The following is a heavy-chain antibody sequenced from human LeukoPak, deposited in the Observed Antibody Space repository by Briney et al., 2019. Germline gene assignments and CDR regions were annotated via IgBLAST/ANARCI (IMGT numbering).Heavy chain of an antibody. J-gene: IGHJ5*02. CDR3: ARGRSKGLWPQLGGRWFDP. D-gene: IGHD1-1*01. V-gene: IGHV4-34*01. CDR1: GGSFSGYY. CDR2: INHSGST. Sequence: SETLSLTCAVYGGSFSGYYWSWIRQPPGKGLEWIGEINHSGSTNYNPSLKSRVTISVDTSKNQFSLKLSSVTAADTAVYHCARGRSKGLWPQLGGRWFDPWGQGTLVTVSS.